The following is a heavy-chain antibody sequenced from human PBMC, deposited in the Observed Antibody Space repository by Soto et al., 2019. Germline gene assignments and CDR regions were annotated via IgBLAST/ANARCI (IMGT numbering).Heavy chain of an antibody. CDR1: GFTFSSFA. J-gene: IGHJ4*02. Sequence: PGGSLRLSCAASGFTFSSFAMHWVRQAPGKGLEWVAGISYDGSNKYYADSVKGRFTISRDNSKNTLYLQMNSLRAEDTAVCYCARGTSSLTRFDYWGQGTLVTVSS. D-gene: IGHD2-2*01. CDR3: ARGTSSLTRFDY. CDR2: ISYDGSNK. V-gene: IGHV3-30-3*01.